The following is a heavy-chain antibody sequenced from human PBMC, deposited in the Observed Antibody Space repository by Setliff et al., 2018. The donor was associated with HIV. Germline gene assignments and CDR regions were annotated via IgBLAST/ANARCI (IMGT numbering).Heavy chain of an antibody. J-gene: IGHJ4*02. Sequence: ASVKVSCKASGFTFTTYAVHWVRQAPGQRPEWMGWINAANGKTRYPQRFEARVTITMNTGASTAYMELNSLRSEDSAVYYCARGVIRGVISQGGLDYWGPGTLVTVFS. CDR3: ARGVIRGVISQGGLDY. D-gene: IGHD3-10*01. V-gene: IGHV1-3*01. CDR1: GFTFTTYA. CDR2: INAANGKT.